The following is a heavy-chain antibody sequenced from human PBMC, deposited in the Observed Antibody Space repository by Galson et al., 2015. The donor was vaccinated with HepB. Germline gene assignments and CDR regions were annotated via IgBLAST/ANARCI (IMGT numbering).Heavy chain of an antibody. D-gene: IGHD6-19*01. CDR3: ARSSGWSSDY. Sequence: SCAASGFTFNSHWMTWVRQAPGKGLEWVGNIKQDGSEKNYVDSVKGRFTISRDNAKSSLYLQMNSLRVEDTAVYYCARSSGWSSDYWGQGTLVTVSS. J-gene: IGHJ4*02. CDR1: GFTFNSHW. CDR2: IKQDGSEK. V-gene: IGHV3-7*03.